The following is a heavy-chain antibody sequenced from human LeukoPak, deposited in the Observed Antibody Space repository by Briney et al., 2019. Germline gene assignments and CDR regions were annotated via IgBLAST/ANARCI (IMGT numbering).Heavy chain of an antibody. CDR1: GFTFSDYY. J-gene: IGHJ3*02. CDR2: INSSGDYT. CDR3: ARDGMITAYAFDI. D-gene: IGHD3-16*01. Sequence: GGSLRLSCATSGFTFSDYYMSWIRQAPGKGLEWVSTINSSGDYTCYADSAKGRFTISRDNAKNSLYLQMNSLRAEDTAVYYCARDGMITAYAFDIWGQGTMVTVSS. V-gene: IGHV3-11*06.